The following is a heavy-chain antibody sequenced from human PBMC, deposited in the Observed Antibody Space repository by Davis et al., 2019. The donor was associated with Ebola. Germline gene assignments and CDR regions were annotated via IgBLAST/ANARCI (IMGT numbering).Heavy chain of an antibody. D-gene: IGHD2-15*01. J-gene: IGHJ4*02. Sequence: AASVKVSCKASGYRFTGYYIHWVRQAPGQGPEWMGRIDPNSGGTNYAQKFQGRVTMTRDTSISTAYMELSRLRSDDTAVYYCAREGYCSGGSCYHFDYWGQGTLVTVSS. V-gene: IGHV1-2*06. CDR1: GYRFTGYY. CDR2: IDPNSGGT. CDR3: AREGYCSGGSCYHFDY.